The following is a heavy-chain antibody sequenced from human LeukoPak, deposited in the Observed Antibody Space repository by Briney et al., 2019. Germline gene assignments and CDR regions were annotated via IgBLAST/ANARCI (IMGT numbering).Heavy chain of an antibody. J-gene: IGHJ4*02. CDR3: AGHHPRNTVDF. D-gene: IGHD2/OR15-2a*01. CDR2: ISYSGST. Sequence: SETLSLTCTVSGGSISSSDYYWGWIRQPPGKGLEWVGTISYSGSTYYNPSLKSRVTISVDTSKNQFSLKLSSVTAADTAVYYCAGHHPRNTVDFWGQGTLVTVSS. V-gene: IGHV4-39*01. CDR1: GGSISSSDYY.